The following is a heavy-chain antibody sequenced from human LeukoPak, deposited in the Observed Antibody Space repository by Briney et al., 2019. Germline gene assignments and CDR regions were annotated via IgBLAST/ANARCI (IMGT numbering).Heavy chain of an antibody. D-gene: IGHD4-17*01. CDR3: ARLLRVTTVGPDLYYFDY. Sequence: NPSETLSLTCTVSGGSISSYYWSWIRQPPGKGLEWIGYIYYSGSTNYNPSLKSRVTISVDTSKNQFSLKVSSVTAADTAVYYCARLLRVTTVGPDLYYFDYWGQGTLVTVSS. V-gene: IGHV4-59*08. J-gene: IGHJ4*02. CDR1: GGSISSYY. CDR2: IYYSGST.